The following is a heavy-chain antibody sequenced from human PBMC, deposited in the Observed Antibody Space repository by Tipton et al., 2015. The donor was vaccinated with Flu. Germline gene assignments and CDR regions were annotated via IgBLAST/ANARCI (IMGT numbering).Heavy chain of an antibody. V-gene: IGHV3-48*03. CDR1: GFTFSSYE. CDR2: ISHRGTSI. CDR3: EVHYDSSGHPEY. D-gene: IGHD3-22*01. J-gene: IGHJ4*02. Sequence: SLRLSCVASGFTFSSYEMNWVRQAPGKGLEWISYISHRGTSIYYADSVKGRFTISRDNAKNSVYLQMNSLRADDTAVYYCEVHYDSSGHPEYWGQGTLVTVSS.